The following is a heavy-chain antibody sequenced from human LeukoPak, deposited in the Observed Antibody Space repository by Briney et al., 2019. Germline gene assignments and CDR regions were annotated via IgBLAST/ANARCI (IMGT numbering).Heavy chain of an antibody. Sequence: GGSLRLSCAASGFTFNNYALSWVRQAPGKGLEWVSTISGSDDNTYYADSVKGRFTISRDISKNTLYLQMNSLRADDTAVYYCANDFDHWGQGTLVTVSS. CDR2: ISGSDDNT. CDR3: ANDFDH. CDR1: GFTFNNYA. J-gene: IGHJ4*02. V-gene: IGHV3-23*01.